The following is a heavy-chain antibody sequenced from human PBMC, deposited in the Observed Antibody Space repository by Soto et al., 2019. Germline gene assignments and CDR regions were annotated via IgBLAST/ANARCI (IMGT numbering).Heavy chain of an antibody. CDR1: GYTFTSYA. CDR3: ARDWGNYYYGMDV. V-gene: IGHV1-3*01. CDR2: INADNGNT. D-gene: IGHD7-27*01. J-gene: IGHJ6*02. Sequence: ASVKVSCKASGYTFTSYAIHWVRQAPGQRLEWMGWINADNGNTKYPQKFQGRVTITRDTSASTAHMEVSSLRSEDTAVYYCARDWGNYYYGMDVWGQGTTVTVSS.